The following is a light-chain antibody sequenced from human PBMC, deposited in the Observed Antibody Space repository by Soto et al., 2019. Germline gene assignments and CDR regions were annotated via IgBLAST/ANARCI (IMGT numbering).Light chain of an antibody. CDR1: SSDVGGYNY. CDR3: SSYTSSSTPVV. V-gene: IGLV2-14*03. Sequence: QSVLNQPASVSGSPGQWITISRTGTSSDVGGYNYVSWYQHHPGKAPKLMIYDVSNRPSGVSNRFSGSKSGNTASLTISGLQAEDEADYYCSSYTSSSTPVVFGGGTKLTVL. CDR2: DVS. J-gene: IGLJ2*01.